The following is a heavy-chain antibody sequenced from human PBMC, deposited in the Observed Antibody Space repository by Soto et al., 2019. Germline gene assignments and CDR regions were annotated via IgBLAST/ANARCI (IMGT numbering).Heavy chain of an antibody. Sequence: EVQLLESGGGLVQPGGSLRVSCATSGFTFSGHAMSWVRQAPGKGLEWVSGINGGGSGTYYADSVRGRFTISRDNSKNTRYLQMNSLSAEDTAVYFCARRHETSLCFDYWGQGTLVTVSS. CDR1: GFTFSGHA. CDR2: INGGGSGT. V-gene: IGHV3-23*01. D-gene: IGHD1-1*01. J-gene: IGHJ4*02. CDR3: ARRHETSLCFDY.